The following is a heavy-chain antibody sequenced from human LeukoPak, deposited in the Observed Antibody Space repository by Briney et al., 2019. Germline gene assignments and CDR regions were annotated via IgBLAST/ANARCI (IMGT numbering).Heavy chain of an antibody. D-gene: IGHD5-18*01. Sequence: SETLSLTCAVYGGSFSGYYWSWIRQPPGKGLEWIGEINHSGSTNYNPSLKSRVTISVDTSKNQFSLKLSSVTTADTAVYYCARASSYGCGRLHWGQGTLVTVSS. CDR3: ARASSYGCGRLH. J-gene: IGHJ4*02. V-gene: IGHV4-34*01. CDR1: GGSFSGYY. CDR2: INHSGST.